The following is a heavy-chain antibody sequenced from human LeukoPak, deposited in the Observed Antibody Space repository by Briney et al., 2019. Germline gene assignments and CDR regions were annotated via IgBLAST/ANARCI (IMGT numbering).Heavy chain of an antibody. Sequence: ASVKVSCKASGYTFTSYGISWVRQAPGQGLEWMGWISAYNGNTNYAQKLQGRVTMTTDTSTSTAYMELRSLRSDDTAVYYCAREDYCSGGSCYEGAVDYWGQGTLVTVSS. J-gene: IGHJ4*02. D-gene: IGHD2-15*01. CDR2: ISAYNGNT. V-gene: IGHV1-18*01. CDR3: AREDYCSGGSCYEGAVDY. CDR1: GYTFTSYG.